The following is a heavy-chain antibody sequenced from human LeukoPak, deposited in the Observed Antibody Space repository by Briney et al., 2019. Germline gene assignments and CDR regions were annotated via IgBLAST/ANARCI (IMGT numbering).Heavy chain of an antibody. CDR2: ISYDGSNK. CDR3: GRDRGWLRSVDY. D-gene: IGHD5-12*01. V-gene: IGHV3-30-3*01. J-gene: IGHJ4*02. Sequence: GGSLRLSCAASRFTFSNYGMHWVRQAPGKGLEWVTIISYDGSNKHYADSVKGRFTISRDNSKNTLYLQMNSLRPEDTAVYYCGRDRGWLRSVDYWGQGTLVTVSS. CDR1: RFTFSNYG.